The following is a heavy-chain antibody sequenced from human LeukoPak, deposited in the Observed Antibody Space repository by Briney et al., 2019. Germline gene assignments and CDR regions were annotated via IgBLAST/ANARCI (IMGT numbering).Heavy chain of an antibody. V-gene: IGHV1-2*02. CDR3: ARATGYCSSTSCSYYFDY. CDR2: INPNSGGT. CDR1: GYTFTGYY. D-gene: IGHD2-2*03. J-gene: IGHJ4*02. Sequence: ASVKVSCKASGYTFTGYYMHWVRQAPGQGLEWMGWINPNSGGTNYAQKFQGRVTMTRDTSISTAYMELSRLRSDDTAVYYCARATGYCSSTSCSYYFDYWGQGTLVTVSS.